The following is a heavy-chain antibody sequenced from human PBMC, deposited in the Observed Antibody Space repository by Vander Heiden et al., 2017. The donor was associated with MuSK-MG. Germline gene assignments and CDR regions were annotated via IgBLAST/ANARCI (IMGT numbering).Heavy chain of an antibody. CDR2: ISAYNGDT. Sequence: QVQMVQSGAEVTKPGSAVKVACTASGYTFSDYGISWVRQAPGKVLEWMGWISAYNGDTSYAQKFQGRVTMTTDESTNTAYVELGSLRSDDTAVYYCARGDLSYDSRCFYGGSRCDYCVQVALGTMSS. J-gene: IGHJ4*02. D-gene: IGHD3-22*01. V-gene: IGHV1-18*01. CDR3: ARGDLSYDSRCFYGGSRCDY. CDR1: GYTFSDYG.